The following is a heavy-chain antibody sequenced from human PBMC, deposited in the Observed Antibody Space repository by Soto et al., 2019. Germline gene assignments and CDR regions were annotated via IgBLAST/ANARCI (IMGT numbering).Heavy chain of an antibody. D-gene: IGHD2-2*01. CDR1: GYTFTTFW. CDR3: ARLFCSSSTCDSWFDP. J-gene: IGHJ5*02. V-gene: IGHV5-10-1*01. CDR2: IDPRDSYT. Sequence: GESLKISCTGFGYTFTTFWISWVRQMPGRGLEWMGRIDPRDSYTNYSPSFQGHVTISADKSISTAYLQWGSLKASNTAMYYCARLFCSSSTCDSWFDPWGQGTLVTVSS.